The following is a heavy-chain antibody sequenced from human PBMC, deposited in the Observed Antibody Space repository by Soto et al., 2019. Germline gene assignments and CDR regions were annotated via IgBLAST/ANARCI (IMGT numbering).Heavy chain of an antibody. V-gene: IGHV1-69*13. CDR1: GGTFSSYA. Sequence: ASVKVSCKASGGTFSSYAISWVRQAPGQGLGWMGGIIPIFGTANYAQKFQGRVTITADESTSTAYMELSSLRSEDTAVYYCARDNCSGGSCNFDYWGQGTLVTV. D-gene: IGHD2-15*01. CDR2: IIPIFGTA. CDR3: ARDNCSGGSCNFDY. J-gene: IGHJ4*02.